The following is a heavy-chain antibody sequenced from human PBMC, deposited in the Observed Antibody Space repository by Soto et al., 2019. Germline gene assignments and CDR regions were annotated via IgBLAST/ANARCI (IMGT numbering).Heavy chain of an antibody. CDR3: ANLLWFGENDY. J-gene: IGHJ4*02. V-gene: IGHV3-21*01. D-gene: IGHD3-10*01. Sequence: XESLTLACAASGLTFSSYSMTWVRQAPGKGLEWVSSISSSSSYIYYADSVKGRFTISRDNAKNSLYLQMNSLRAEDTAVYYCANLLWFGENDYWGQGTLVTVSS. CDR1: GLTFSSYS. CDR2: ISSSSSYI.